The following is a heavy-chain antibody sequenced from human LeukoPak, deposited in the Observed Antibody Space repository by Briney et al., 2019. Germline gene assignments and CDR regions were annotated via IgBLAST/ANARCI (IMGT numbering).Heavy chain of an antibody. CDR1: GYTFTGYY. Sequence: ASVKVSCKASGYTFTGYYMHWVRQAPGQGVEWMGWSNPNSGGTNNAQKFQGRVTMTRYTSISTAYMELSRLRSDDTAVYYCAREGGIVVVVAATPAFDIWGQGTMVTVSS. CDR3: AREGGIVVVVAATPAFDI. J-gene: IGHJ3*02. D-gene: IGHD2-15*01. CDR2: SNPNSGGT. V-gene: IGHV1-2*02.